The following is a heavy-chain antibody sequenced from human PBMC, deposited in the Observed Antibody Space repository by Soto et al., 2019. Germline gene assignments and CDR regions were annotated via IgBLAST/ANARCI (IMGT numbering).Heavy chain of an antibody. Sequence: QVHLVQSGAEVKKPGASVKVSCKGSGYTFTSYGITWVRQAPGQGLEWMGWISAHNGNTDYAQKLQGIVTVTRDTSTSTAYMELRSLRSDDTAVYYGARGRYGYYCGQGALVTVSS. D-gene: IGHD1-1*01. CDR2: ISAHNGNT. CDR1: GYTFTSYG. CDR3: ARGRYGYY. V-gene: IGHV1-18*01. J-gene: IGHJ4*02.